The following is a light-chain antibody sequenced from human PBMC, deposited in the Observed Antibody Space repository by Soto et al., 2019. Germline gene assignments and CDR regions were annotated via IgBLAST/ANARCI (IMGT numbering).Light chain of an antibody. CDR1: SRDVGRYNS. CDR2: EVT. Sequence: QSALTQPASVSGSPGQSITISCTGTSRDVGRYNSVSWYQQHPDKAPKLIIYEVTNRPSGVSNRFSGSKSGNTASLTISGLQAEDEADYYCSSYIGSTSLVVIGGGTKVTVL. CDR3: SSYIGSTSLVV. V-gene: IGLV2-14*01. J-gene: IGLJ2*01.